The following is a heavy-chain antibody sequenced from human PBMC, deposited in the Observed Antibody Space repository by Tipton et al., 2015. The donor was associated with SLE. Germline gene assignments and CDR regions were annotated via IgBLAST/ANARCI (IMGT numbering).Heavy chain of an antibody. Sequence: LRLSCTVSGGSISSGGYYWSWIRQHPGKGLEWIGYIYYSGSTYYNPSLKSRVTISVDTSKNQFSLKLSSVTAADTAVYYCARSGGVVVPAAPVAYFQHWGQGTLVTVSS. J-gene: IGHJ1*01. V-gene: IGHV4-31*03. CDR1: GGSISSGGYY. D-gene: IGHD2-2*01. CDR2: IYYSGST. CDR3: ARSGGVVVPAAPVAYFQH.